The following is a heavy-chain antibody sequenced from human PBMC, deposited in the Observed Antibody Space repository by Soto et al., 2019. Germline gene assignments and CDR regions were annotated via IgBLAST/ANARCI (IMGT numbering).Heavy chain of an antibody. V-gene: IGHV3-30*18. J-gene: IGHJ3*02. CDR3: AKVLFGGYHDAFDI. CDR2: ISYDGSNK. CDR1: GLTFSSYG. D-gene: IGHD5-18*01. Sequence: QVQLVESGGGVVQPGRSLRLSCAASGLTFSSYGLHWVRQAPGKGLEWGAVISYDGSNKYYADSVKGRFTNSRDNSKNTMYLQMNSLRAEDTAVYYCAKVLFGGYHDAFDIWGQGAMVTVSS.